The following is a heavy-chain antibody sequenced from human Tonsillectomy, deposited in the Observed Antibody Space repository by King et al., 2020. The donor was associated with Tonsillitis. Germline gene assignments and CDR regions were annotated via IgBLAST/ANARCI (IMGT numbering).Heavy chain of an antibody. Sequence: VQLVESGGGLVQPGRSLRLSCAASGFIFDDYAMHWVRQAPGKGLEWVSGISWNSCSIGYADSVKGRFTISRDNAKNSLYLQMNSLRAEDTALYYCAKDRGYSYGTTNFDYWGQGTLVTVSS. CDR1: GFIFDDYA. CDR2: ISWNSCSI. J-gene: IGHJ4*02. D-gene: IGHD5-18*01. CDR3: AKDRGYSYGTTNFDY. V-gene: IGHV3-9*01.